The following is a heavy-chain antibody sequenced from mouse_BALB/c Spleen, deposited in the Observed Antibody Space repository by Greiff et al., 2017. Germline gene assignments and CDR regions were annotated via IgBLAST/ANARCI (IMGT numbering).Heavy chain of an antibody. CDR2: INPGSGGT. CDR3: AREGNAY. CDR1: GYAFTNYL. V-gene: IGHV1-54*01. Sequence: VQLHQSGAELVRPGTSVKVSCKASGYAFTNYLIEWVKQRPGQGLEWIGVINPGSGGTNYNEKFKGKATLTADKSSSTAYMQLSSLTSDDSAVYFCAREGNAYWGQGTLVTVSA. J-gene: IGHJ3*01.